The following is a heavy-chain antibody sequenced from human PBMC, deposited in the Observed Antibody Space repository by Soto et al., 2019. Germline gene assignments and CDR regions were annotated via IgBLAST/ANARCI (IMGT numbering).Heavy chain of an antibody. CDR1: GGTFSSYA. J-gene: IGHJ4*02. V-gene: IGHV1-69*13. CDR2: IIPIFGTA. CDR3: ARANPYYDFWSGYKSPPLYFDY. D-gene: IGHD3-3*01. Sequence: ASVKVSCKASGGTFSSYAISWVRQAPGQGLEWMGGIIPIFGTANYAQKFQGRVTITADESTSTAYMELSSLRSEDTAVYYCARANPYYDFWSGYKSPPLYFDYWGQGTIVTVSS.